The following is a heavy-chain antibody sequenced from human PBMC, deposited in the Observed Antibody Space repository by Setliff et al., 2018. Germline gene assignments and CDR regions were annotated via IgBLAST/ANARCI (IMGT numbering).Heavy chain of an antibody. V-gene: IGHV5-51*07. CDR2: IYPGDSDT. J-gene: IGHJ4*02. Sequence: VATLKISCKGSGYSFTSYWIAWVHQMPGKGLEWMGIIYPGDSDTRYGTSFQGKVTISADKSISTAYLQWSSLKASDTARYYCARHQGGGSYDYWGQGTLVTVSS. D-gene: IGHD1-26*01. CDR1: GYSFTSYW. CDR3: ARHQGGGSYDY.